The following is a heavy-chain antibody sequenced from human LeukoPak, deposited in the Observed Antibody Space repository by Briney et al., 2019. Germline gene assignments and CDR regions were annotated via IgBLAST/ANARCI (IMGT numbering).Heavy chain of an antibody. CDR2: IIPTFGTA. J-gene: IGHJ6*04. CDR3: ARDNGGLGGYDHFYYYGMDV. D-gene: IGHD5-12*01. CDR1: GVTFSTYA. Sequence: ASVKVSCKASGVTFSTYAINWVRQAPGQGLEWMGGIIPTFGTANYAQKFQGRVTITADESTSTAYMELSSLRCEDTAMYYCARDNGGLGGYDHFYYYGMDVWGKGTTVTVSS. V-gene: IGHV1-69*13.